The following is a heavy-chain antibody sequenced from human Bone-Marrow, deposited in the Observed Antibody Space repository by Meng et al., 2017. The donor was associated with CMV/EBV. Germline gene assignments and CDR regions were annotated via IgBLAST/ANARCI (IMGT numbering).Heavy chain of an antibody. D-gene: IGHD5-18*01. Sequence: GESLKISCKGSGYSFTSYWIGWVRQMPGKGLEWMGIIYPGDSDTRYSPSFQGQVTISADKSISTAYLQWSSLKASDTAMYYCARAGDRARWIQLWLVAFNIWGQGTMVTVSS. J-gene: IGHJ3*02. CDR1: GYSFTSYW. CDR3: ARAGDRARWIQLWLVAFNI. V-gene: IGHV5-51*01. CDR2: IYPGDSDT.